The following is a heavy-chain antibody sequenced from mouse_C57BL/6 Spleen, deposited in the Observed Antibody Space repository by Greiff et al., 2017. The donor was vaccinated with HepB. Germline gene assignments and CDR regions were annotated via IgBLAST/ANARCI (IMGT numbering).Heavy chain of an antibody. V-gene: IGHV1-19*01. CDR2: INPYNGGT. CDR3: ARWPLNWDEGLAMDY. CDR1: GYTFTDYY. D-gene: IGHD4-1*02. Sequence: EVQLQQSGPVLVKPGASVKMSCKASGYTFTDYYMNWVKQSHGKSLEWIGVINPYNGGTSYNQKFKGKATLTVDKSSSTAYMELNSLTSEDSAVYYCARWPLNWDEGLAMDYWGQGTSVTVSS. J-gene: IGHJ4*01.